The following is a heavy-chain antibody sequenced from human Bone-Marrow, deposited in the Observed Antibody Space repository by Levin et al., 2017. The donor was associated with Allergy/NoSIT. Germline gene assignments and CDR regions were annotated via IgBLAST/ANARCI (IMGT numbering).Heavy chain of an antibody. J-gene: IGHJ6*02. CDR3: ARDPGIAAAMFGMDV. CDR1: GFTVSSNY. V-gene: IGHV3-66*03. Sequence: GESLKISCAASGFTVSSNYMSWVRQAPGKGLEWVSVIYSCGSTYYADSVKGRFTISRDNSKNTLYLQMNSLRAEDTAVYYCARDPGIAAAMFGMDVWGQGTTVTVSS. CDR2: IYSCGST. D-gene: IGHD6-13*01.